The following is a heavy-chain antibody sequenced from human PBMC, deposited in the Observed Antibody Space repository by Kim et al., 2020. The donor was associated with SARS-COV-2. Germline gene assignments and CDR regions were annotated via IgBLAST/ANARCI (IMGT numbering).Heavy chain of an antibody. V-gene: IGHV3-7*01. CDR3: ARDRSIAALPTQFDY. CDR2: IKQDGSEK. J-gene: IGHJ4*02. D-gene: IGHD6-6*01. CDR1: GFTFSSYW. Sequence: GGSLRLSCAASGFTFSSYWMSWVRQAPGKGLEWVANIKQDGSEKYYVDSVKGRFTISRDNAKNSLYLQMNSLRAEDTAVYYCARDRSIAALPTQFDYWGQGTLVTVSS.